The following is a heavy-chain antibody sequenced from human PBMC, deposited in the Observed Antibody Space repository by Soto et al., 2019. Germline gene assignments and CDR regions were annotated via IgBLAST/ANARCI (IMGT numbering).Heavy chain of an antibody. J-gene: IGHJ4*02. Sequence: QVQLVQSGAEVKNPGASVKVSCKASGYTFNTYSISWVRQAPGQWLEWMGWISGYNGDTHYAQKFQGRVTMTTDTSKRTVYMDMKSLSSDDTARYYCARENVLSYVDTAMVDYFDYWGQGPLVTVSS. CDR3: ARENVLSYVDTAMVDYFDY. CDR2: ISGYNGDT. V-gene: IGHV1-18*01. CDR1: GYTFNTYS. D-gene: IGHD5-18*01.